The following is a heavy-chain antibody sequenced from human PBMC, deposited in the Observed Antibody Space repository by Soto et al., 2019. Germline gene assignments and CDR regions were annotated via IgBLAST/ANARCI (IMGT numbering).Heavy chain of an antibody. V-gene: IGHV3-30*04. CDR1: GFTLSDYP. CDR2: ISYDGRKK. CDR3: ARESPVLSWYFDL. Sequence: GGSLRLSCAAPGFTLSDYPMNWVRQAPGKGLEWVALISYDGRKKYYADSVRGRFTISRDNSKNTLYLQMSSLTTEDTSVYYCARESPVLSWYFDLWGRGTLVTVSS. J-gene: IGHJ2*01.